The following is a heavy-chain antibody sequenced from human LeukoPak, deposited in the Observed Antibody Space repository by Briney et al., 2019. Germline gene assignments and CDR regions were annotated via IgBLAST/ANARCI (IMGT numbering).Heavy chain of an antibody. CDR3: AKLPGYSYGRNWFDP. CDR2: ISSSSSYI. J-gene: IGHJ5*02. V-gene: IGHV3-21*04. D-gene: IGHD5-18*01. CDR1: GFTFSSYS. Sequence: GGSLRLSCAASGFTFSSYSMNWVRQAPGKGLEWVSSISSSSSYIYYADSVKGRFTVSRDNAKNSLYLQMNSLRAEDTAVYYCAKLPGYSYGRNWFDPWGQGTLVTVSS.